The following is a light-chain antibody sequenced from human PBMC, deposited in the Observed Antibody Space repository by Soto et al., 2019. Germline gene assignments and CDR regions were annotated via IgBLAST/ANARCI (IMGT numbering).Light chain of an antibody. Sequence: QSALTQPASVSGSPGQSITISCTGSSSDIGRYKYVSWYQQHPDKGPRLIIYEVTNRPSGVSSRFSGSKSHNTASLTISGLQAEDEADYYCSSYTDDTTYVFGTGTKVTVL. CDR3: SSYTDDTTYV. CDR2: EVT. J-gene: IGLJ1*01. CDR1: SSDIGRYKY. V-gene: IGLV2-14*01.